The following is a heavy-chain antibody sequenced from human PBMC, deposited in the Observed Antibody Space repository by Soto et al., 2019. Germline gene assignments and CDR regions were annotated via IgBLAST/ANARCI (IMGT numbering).Heavy chain of an antibody. Sequence: EVQLLESGGGLVQPGGSLRLSCAASGFTFSSYAMSWVRQAPGKGLEWVSAISGSGGSTYYADSVKGRFTISRDNSKNALYLQMNSLSAEDTAVYYCAKGYVGWELLPFDYWGQGTLVTVSS. CDR3: AKGYVGWELLPFDY. V-gene: IGHV3-23*01. CDR1: GFTFSSYA. CDR2: ISGSGGST. D-gene: IGHD1-26*01. J-gene: IGHJ4*02.